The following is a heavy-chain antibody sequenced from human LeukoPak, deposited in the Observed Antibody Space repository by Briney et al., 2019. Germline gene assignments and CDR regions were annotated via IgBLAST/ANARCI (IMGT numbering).Heavy chain of an antibody. J-gene: IGHJ6*03. CDR2: IYHSGST. CDR1: GGSISSSNW. V-gene: IGHV4-4*02. D-gene: IGHD1-26*01. Sequence: SETLSLTCAVSGGSISSSNWWNWVRQPPGKGLEWIGQIYHSGSTNYNPSLKTRVTISVDKSKSQFSLKLSSVTAADTAVYYCARDSGSYYVYYYYMDVWGKGTTVTVSS. CDR3: ARDSGSYYVYYYYMDV.